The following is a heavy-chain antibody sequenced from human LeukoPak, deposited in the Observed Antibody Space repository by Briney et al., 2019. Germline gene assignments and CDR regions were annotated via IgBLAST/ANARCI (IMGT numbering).Heavy chain of an antibody. CDR1: GYTFTGYY. D-gene: IGHD2-2*01. J-gene: IGHJ4*02. Sequence: ASVKVSCKASGYTFTGYYMHWVRQAPGQGLEWMGWINPNSGGTNYAQKFQGRVTMTRDTSISTAYMELSRLRSDDTAVYYCARSLVPAATQSSFWGQGTLATVSS. CDR3: ARSLVPAATQSSF. V-gene: IGHV1-2*02. CDR2: INPNSGGT.